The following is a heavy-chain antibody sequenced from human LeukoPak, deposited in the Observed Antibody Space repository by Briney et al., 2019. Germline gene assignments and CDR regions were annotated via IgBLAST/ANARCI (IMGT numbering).Heavy chain of an antibody. J-gene: IGHJ4*02. CDR3: AKASIAAAASFDY. Sequence: GGSLRLSCAASGFTFSSYGMHWVRQAPGKGLEWVAVISYDGSKYYADSVKGRFTISRDNSKNTLYLQMNSLRAEDTAVYYCAKASIAAAASFDYWGQGTLVTVSS. V-gene: IGHV3-30*18. CDR2: ISYDGSK. CDR1: GFTFSSYG. D-gene: IGHD6-13*01.